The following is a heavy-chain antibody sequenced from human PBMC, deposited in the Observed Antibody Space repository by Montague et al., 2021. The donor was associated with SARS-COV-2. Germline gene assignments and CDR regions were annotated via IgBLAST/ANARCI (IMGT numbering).Heavy chain of an antibody. J-gene: IGHJ2*01. D-gene: IGHD6-19*01. CDR2: ISNSGIT. Sequence: SETLSLTCSVSGASLRTYYWTWIRESPGRGLERIGYISNSGITNYNPSLKSRATISLDTSKTQFSLKLTSVTTSDTALYYCAQYLGWGRWYFDVWGRGTLVTVSS. V-gene: IGHV4-59*03. CDR3: AQYLGWGRWYFDV. CDR1: GASLRTYY.